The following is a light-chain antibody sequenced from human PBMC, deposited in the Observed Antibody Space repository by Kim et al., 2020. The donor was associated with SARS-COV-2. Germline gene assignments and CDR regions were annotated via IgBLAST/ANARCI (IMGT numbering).Light chain of an antibody. J-gene: IGLJ3*02. V-gene: IGLV2-14*03. CDR1: TSDVGGYNY. Sequence: QSALTQPASVSGSPGQSIAISCTGTTSDVGGYNYVSWYQRHPGKAPKLIIYGVNNRPSGVSDRFSGSKSGSTASLTISRLQAEDEAYYYCNSYTTSSTRVFGGGTKLTVL. CDR3: NSYTTSSTRV. CDR2: GVN.